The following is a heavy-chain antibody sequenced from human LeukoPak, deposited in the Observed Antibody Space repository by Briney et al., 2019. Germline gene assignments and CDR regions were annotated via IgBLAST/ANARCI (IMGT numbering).Heavy chain of an antibody. CDR1: GFTFSSYS. J-gene: IGHJ5*01. V-gene: IGHV3-23*01. Sequence: GGSLRLSCAASGFTFSSYSMNWVRQAPGKGLEWVSTINANSGTTSYAASVRGRFSISRDNSKNTLYLQLNTLRADDTATYYCAKPISGGLAATADWFHPWGQGTLVVVSS. CDR3: AKPISGGLAATADWFHP. CDR2: INANSGTT. D-gene: IGHD6-25*01.